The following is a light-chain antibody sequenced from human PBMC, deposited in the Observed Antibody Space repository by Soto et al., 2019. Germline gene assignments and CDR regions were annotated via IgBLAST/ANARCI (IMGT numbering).Light chain of an antibody. Sequence: QSVLPQPASVSGSPGQSITISCTGTSSNVGSYKLVSWYQQHPGKAPKLMIFEVNKRPSGVSNRFSGSKSGNTASLTISGLEVEDEADYYCCSSGGSPTYVFGTGTKV. V-gene: IGLV2-23*02. CDR3: CSSGGSPTYV. CDR1: SSNVGSYKL. J-gene: IGLJ1*01. CDR2: EVN.